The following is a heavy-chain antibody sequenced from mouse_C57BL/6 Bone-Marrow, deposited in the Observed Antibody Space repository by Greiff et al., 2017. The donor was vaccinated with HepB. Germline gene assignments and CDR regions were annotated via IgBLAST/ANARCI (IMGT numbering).Heavy chain of an antibody. CDR3: GRTAQAPYYAMDY. CDR2: IYPVSGET. Sequence: QVQLKESGAELASPGASVTLSCKASGYTFTDHIMNWVKKRPGQGLEWIGRIYPVSGETNYNQKFMGKATFSVDRSSSTVYMVLNSLTSEDPAVYYCGRTAQAPYYAMDYWGQGTSVTVSS. D-gene: IGHD3-2*02. CDR1: GYTFTDHI. J-gene: IGHJ4*01. V-gene: IGHV1-11*01.